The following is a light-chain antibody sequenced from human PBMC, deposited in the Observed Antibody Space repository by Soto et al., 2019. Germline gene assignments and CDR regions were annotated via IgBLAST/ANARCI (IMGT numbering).Light chain of an antibody. CDR3: HQYNSYSRT. Sequence: IQMTQSPSILSASVGDRVPITCRASQSISTWLAWYQQKPEKAPKLLIHDASTLESGVPSRFSGSGSGTEFTLTISSLQPDDFATYYCHQYNSYSRTFGQGTKGDI. CDR1: QSISTW. V-gene: IGKV1-5*01. J-gene: IGKJ1*01. CDR2: DAS.